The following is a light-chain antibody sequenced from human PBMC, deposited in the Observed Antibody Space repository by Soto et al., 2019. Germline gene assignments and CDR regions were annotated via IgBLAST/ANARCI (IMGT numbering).Light chain of an antibody. Sequence: DIVMTQSPATLSVAPGERVTFSCRASQGVSRKLAWYQHKPGQAPRLLISGVSTGATGIPARFSGSGSGTEFTLTISSLQPEDFAVYYCQQYGGSPRTFGQGTKVDIK. V-gene: IGKV3-15*01. CDR2: GVS. J-gene: IGKJ1*01. CDR1: QGVSRK. CDR3: QQYGGSPRT.